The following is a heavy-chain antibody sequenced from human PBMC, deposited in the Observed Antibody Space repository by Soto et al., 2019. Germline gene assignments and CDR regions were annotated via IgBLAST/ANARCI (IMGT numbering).Heavy chain of an antibody. J-gene: IGHJ4*02. CDR2: ISYDGSDK. Sequence: PGGSLRLSCAASGFTFSPYTMHWVRQTPGKGLEWVAVISYDGSDKNYADSVRGRFTISRDNSKNTLFLQMNSLRAEDTALYYCARGGGFCGADCYKGGIDYWGQGALVTVS. D-gene: IGHD2-21*02. V-gene: IGHV3-30-3*01. CDR3: ARGGGFCGADCYKGGIDY. CDR1: GFTFSPYT.